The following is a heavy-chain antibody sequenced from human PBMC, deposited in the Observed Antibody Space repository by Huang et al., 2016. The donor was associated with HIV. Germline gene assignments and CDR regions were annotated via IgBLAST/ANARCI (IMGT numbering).Heavy chain of an antibody. J-gene: IGHJ3*02. CDR3: ARGSGSYLADAFDI. D-gene: IGHD1-26*01. CDR1: GYTFTSNA. CDR2: MNTNTGKP. Sequence: QVQLVQSGSELKKPGASVRVSCKSSGYTFTSNAIKWVRQAPGQGLEWMGWMNTNTGKPTYAQGFTGRFGFSADTSVSTAYLQINNLKAEDSAIYFCARGSGSYLADAFDIWGQGTVVTVSS. V-gene: IGHV7-4-1*02.